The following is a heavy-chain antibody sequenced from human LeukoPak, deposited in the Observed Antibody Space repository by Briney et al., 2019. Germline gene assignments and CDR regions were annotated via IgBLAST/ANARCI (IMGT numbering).Heavy chain of an antibody. J-gene: IGHJ4*02. CDR3: ARDRIAASRRRLDY. CDR1: GASLSLYY. D-gene: IGHD6-13*01. V-gene: IGHV4-59*12. CDR2: IYYGGST. Sequence: SETLSLTCTVSGASLSLYYWSWIRQPPGKGLEWIGHIYYGGSTHYNPSLRSRVTLSVDTSKNQFSLKLSSVTAADTAVYYCARDRIAASRRRLDYWGQGTLVTVSS.